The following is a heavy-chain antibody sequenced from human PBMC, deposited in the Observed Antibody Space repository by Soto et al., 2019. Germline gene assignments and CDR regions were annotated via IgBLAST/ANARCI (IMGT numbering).Heavy chain of an antibody. V-gene: IGHV3-7*01. D-gene: IGHD3-10*01. J-gene: IGHJ4*02. CDR3: ARDGRWTRGRFDY. Sequence: EVQLVESGGGLVQPGGSLRLSCAASGFTFSSYWMSWVRQAPGKGLEWVADIKQDGSEKYYVDSVKGRFTISRDNAKNSLYLQMNSLRAEDTAVYDCARDGRWTRGRFDYWGQGTLVTVSS. CDR2: IKQDGSEK. CDR1: GFTFSSYW.